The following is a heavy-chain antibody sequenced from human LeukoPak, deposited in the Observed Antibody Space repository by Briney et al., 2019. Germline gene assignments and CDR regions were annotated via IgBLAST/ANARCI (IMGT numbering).Heavy chain of an antibody. CDR2: VKHSGYT. D-gene: IGHD4-17*01. J-gene: IGHJ4*02. CDR3: ARMTTGHDF. CDR1: GTSFSSYY. Sequence: KPSETLSLTCAVPGTSFSSYYWSWIRQPPGKGLEGIGEVKHSGYTNDNPSLKSRVTISVDTSKNQFSLRLRSVTAADTAVYFCARMTTGHDFWGQGTLVTVSS. V-gene: IGHV4-34*01.